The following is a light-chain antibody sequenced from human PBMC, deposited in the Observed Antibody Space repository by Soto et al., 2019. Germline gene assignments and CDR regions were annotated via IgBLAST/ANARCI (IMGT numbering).Light chain of an antibody. CDR2: EVS. J-gene: IGLJ1*01. CDR3: SSFTSSHTYV. CDR1: SSDLGGFNY. V-gene: IGLV2-14*01. Sequence: QSVLTQPASVSGSPGQSITISCTGSSSDLGGFNYVSWYQIHPGKAPRLIVYEVSNRPSGVSNRFSGSKSGNTASLTISGLQAEDEADYYCSSFTSSHTYVFGTGTKVTVL.